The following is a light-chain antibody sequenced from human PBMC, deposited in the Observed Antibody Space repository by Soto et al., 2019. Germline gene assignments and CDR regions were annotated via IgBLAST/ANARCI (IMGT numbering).Light chain of an antibody. J-gene: IGLJ2*01. Sequence: QSVLTQPPSASESPGQSVTISCTGVSGDVGGYTYVSWYQHSPGKAPKLLIYEASKRAQGVPDRFSGSKSGNTASLTVSDLQPDDEADYYCCSSGGRNGFVVFGGGTKLTVL. CDR3: CSSGGRNGFVV. V-gene: IGLV2-8*01. CDR1: SGDVGGYTY. CDR2: EAS.